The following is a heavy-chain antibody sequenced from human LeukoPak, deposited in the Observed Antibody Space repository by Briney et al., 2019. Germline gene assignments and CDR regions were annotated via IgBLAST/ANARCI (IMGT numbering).Heavy chain of an antibody. CDR1: GFTVSSNY. J-gene: IGHJ3*02. V-gene: IGHV3-30-3*01. CDR3: ARPLGHRAHDAFDI. Sequence: GGSLRLSCAASGFTVSSNYMSWVRQAPGKGLEWVAVISYDGSNKYYADSVKGRFTISRDNSKNTLYLQMNSLRAEDTAVYYCARPLGHRAHDAFDIWGQGTMVTVSS. D-gene: IGHD7-27*01. CDR2: ISYDGSNK.